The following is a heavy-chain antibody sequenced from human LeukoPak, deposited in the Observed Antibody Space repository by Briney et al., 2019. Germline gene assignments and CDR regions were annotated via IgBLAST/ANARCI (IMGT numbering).Heavy chain of an antibody. D-gene: IGHD3-3*01. CDR1: GYTFDKYG. J-gene: IGHJ4*02. CDR2: ISAYNGDT. CDR3: ARTGSQQSPLRFLEWLPSRPPYYFDY. V-gene: IGHV1-18*01. Sequence: EASVKVSCKASGYTFDKYGISWVRQAPGQGLEWMGWISAYNGDTNYAQKFQGRVTMTRNTSISTAYMELSSLRSEDTAVYYCARTGSQQSPLRFLEWLPSRPPYYFDYWGQGTLVTVSS.